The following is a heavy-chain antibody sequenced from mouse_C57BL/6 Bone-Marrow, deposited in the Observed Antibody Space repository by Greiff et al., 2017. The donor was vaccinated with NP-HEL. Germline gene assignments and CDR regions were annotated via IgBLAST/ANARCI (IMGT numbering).Heavy chain of an antibody. J-gene: IGHJ3*01. Sequence: EVMLMESGPELVKPGASVTISCKASGYSFTGYFMYWVKQRHGKSLVWIGRINPYNGDTFYNQKFNGQATLTVDKSSSTAHMVLLSLTSEDVAVYYCAIYHGNAWFAYWGQGTLVTVSA. CDR2: INPYNGDT. V-gene: IGHV1-37*01. CDR3: AIYHGNAWFAY. CDR1: GYSFTGYF. D-gene: IGHD2-1*01.